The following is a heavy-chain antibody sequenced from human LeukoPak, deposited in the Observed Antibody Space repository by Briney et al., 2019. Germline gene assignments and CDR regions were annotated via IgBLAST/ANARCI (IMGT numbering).Heavy chain of an antibody. CDR2: IYYSGST. Sequence: KPSETLSLTCTVSGGSISSYYWSWIRQPPGKGLEWIGDIYYSGSTNYNPSLKSRVTISLDTSKNQISLKLSSVTAADTAVYYCARHTTVVPPHYFDYWGQGTLVTVSS. CDR3: ARHTTVVPPHYFDY. V-gene: IGHV4-59*08. D-gene: IGHD4-23*01. J-gene: IGHJ4*02. CDR1: GGSISSYY.